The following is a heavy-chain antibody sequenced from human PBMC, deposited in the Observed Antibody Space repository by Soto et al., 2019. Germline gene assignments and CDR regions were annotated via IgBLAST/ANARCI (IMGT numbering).Heavy chain of an antibody. J-gene: IGHJ4*02. V-gene: IGHV1-18*01. CDR1: GYTFITYG. D-gene: IGHD2-2*01. CDR2: ITPYNGKT. CDR3: ARDTSHYFDH. Sequence: GASVKVSCKASGYTFITYGVTWVRQAPGQGLEWMGWITPYNGKTHYAQKFQDRVTMTTDTAAMTAYMELRSLTSDDSAMYFCARDTSHYFDHWGQGILVTVSS.